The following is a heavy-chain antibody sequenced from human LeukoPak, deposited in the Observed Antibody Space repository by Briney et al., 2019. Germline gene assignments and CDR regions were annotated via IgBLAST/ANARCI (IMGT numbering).Heavy chain of an antibody. Sequence: ASVKVSCKASGHTFIDYFIHWMRQTPGQGLEWLGWINPNSGITRYAQKFQGRVTLTRDTAAYMELSSLKYDDTAVYYCVRAVSGTLGGAFDIWGQGTAVTVSS. V-gene: IGHV1-2*02. J-gene: IGHJ3*02. D-gene: IGHD1-14*01. CDR3: VRAVSGTLGGAFDI. CDR1: GHTFIDYF. CDR2: INPNSGIT.